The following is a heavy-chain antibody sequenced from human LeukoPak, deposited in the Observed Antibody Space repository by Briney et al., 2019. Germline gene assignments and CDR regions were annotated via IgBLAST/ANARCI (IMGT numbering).Heavy chain of an antibody. D-gene: IGHD5-24*01. CDR2: ISSNGGST. V-gene: IGHV3-64*01. J-gene: IGHJ3*02. CDR3: ARDYGRGGPIRWLQSRGGAFDI. CDR1: GFTFSNYT. Sequence: PGGSLRLSCAASGFTFSNYTMHWVRQAPGKGLEYVSAISSNGGSTYYANSVKDRFTISRDNSKNTLYLQMGSLRAEDMAVYYCARDYGRGGPIRWLQSRGGAFDIWGQGTMVTVSS.